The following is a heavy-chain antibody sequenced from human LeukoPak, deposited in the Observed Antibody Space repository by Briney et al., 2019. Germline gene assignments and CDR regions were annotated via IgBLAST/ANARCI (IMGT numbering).Heavy chain of an antibody. CDR3: ARDHSTTWYYYYYMDV. D-gene: IGHD1-14*01. CDR1: GYTLTGYY. CDR2: INPNSGGT. V-gene: IGHV1-2*02. J-gene: IGHJ6*03. Sequence: ASVKVSCKASGYTLTGYYMHWVRQAPGQGLEWMGWINPNSGGTNYAQKFQGRVTMTRDTSISTAYMELSSLRSDDTAVYYCARDHSTTWYYYYYMDVWGKGTTVTVSS.